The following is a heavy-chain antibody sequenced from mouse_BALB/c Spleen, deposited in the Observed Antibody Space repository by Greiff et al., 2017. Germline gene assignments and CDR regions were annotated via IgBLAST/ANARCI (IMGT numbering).Heavy chain of an antibody. V-gene: IGHV5-4*02. J-gene: IGHJ3*01. CDR2: ISDGGSYT. D-gene: IGHD2-4*01. CDR1: GFTFSDYY. Sequence: EVHLVESGGGLVKPGGSLKLSCAASGFTFSDYYMYWVRQTPEKRLEWVATISDGGSYTYYPDSVKGRFTISRDNAKNNLYLQMSSLKSEDTAMYYCARDDYGFAYWGQGTLVTVSA. CDR3: ARDDYGFAY.